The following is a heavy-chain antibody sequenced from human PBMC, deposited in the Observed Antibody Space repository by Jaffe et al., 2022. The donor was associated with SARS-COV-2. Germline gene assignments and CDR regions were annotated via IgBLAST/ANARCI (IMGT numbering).Heavy chain of an antibody. CDR2: ISYSGST. V-gene: IGHV4-31*03. Sequence: QVQLQESGPGLVKPSQTLSLTCTVSGGSISSDGYYWSWIRQHPGKGLEWIGYISYSGSTYYNPSLQSRFTISVDTSKNQFSLNLSSVTAADTAVYYCASVRPFGNYVWFDPWGQGTLVTVSS. D-gene: IGHD4-4*01. J-gene: IGHJ5*02. CDR3: ASVRPFGNYVWFDP. CDR1: GGSISSDGYY.